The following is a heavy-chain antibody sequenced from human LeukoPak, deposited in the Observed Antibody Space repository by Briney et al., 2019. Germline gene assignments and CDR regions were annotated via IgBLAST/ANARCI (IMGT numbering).Heavy chain of an antibody. CDR2: ISSSSSYI. CDR1: GFTFSSYS. D-gene: IGHD3-9*01. Sequence: GGSLRLSCAASGFTFSSYSMNWVRQAPGKGLEWISSISSSSSYIYYADSVKGRFTISRDNAKNSLYLQMNSLRAEDTAVYYCARDHPYDILTGYLPGLYYYYYYGMDVWGQGTTVTVSS. CDR3: ARDHPYDILTGYLPGLYYYYYYGMDV. J-gene: IGHJ6*02. V-gene: IGHV3-21*01.